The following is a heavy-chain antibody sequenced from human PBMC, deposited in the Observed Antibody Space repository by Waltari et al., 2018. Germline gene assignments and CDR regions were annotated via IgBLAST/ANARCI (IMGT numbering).Heavy chain of an antibody. J-gene: IGHJ4*02. D-gene: IGHD6-6*01. Sequence: QVQLVQSGAEVKKPGASVKVSCKASGYTFTGYYMHWVRQAPGQGLEWMGWINPTSGCTNYAQKFQGRVTMTRDTSISTAYMELSRLRSDDTAVYYCARGEYSSLPFDYWGQGTLVTVSS. V-gene: IGHV1-2*02. CDR2: INPTSGCT. CDR3: ARGEYSSLPFDY. CDR1: GYTFTGYY.